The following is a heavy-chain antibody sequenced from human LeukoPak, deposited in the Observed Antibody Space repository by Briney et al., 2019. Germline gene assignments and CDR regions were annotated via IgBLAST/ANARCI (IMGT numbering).Heavy chain of an antibody. CDR1: GFTFSSYA. CDR2: ISYDGSNK. CDR3: ARVEYWGSKIYYYGMDV. Sequence: GGSLRLSCAASGFTFSSYAMHRVRQAPGKGLEWVAVISYDGSNKYYADSVKGRFTISRDNSKNTLYLQMNSLRAEDTAVYYCARVEYWGSKIYYYGMDVWGQGTTVTVSS. J-gene: IGHJ6*02. D-gene: IGHD2-8*02. V-gene: IGHV3-30-3*01.